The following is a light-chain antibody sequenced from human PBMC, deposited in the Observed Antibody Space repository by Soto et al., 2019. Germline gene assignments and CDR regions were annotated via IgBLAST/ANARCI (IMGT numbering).Light chain of an antibody. CDR1: QTISTW. CDR2: DAA. J-gene: IGKJ1*01. CDR3: QQYTNTNNPWM. Sequence: DIQVTQSPSTLSASVGDRVTITCRAIQTISTWMAWYQQKPGKAPTLPLYDAATLESGVPSRFSVSGSGTEFTLIISVLQPDDYATYYCQQYTNTNNPWMFGQGTKVDIK. V-gene: IGKV1-5*01.